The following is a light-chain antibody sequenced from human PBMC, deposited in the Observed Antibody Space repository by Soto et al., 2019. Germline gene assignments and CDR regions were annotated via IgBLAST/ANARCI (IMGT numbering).Light chain of an antibody. V-gene: IGKV1-5*01. CDR1: QTISDW. Sequence: DIQMTQSPSTLSASVGDRVTITCRASQTISDWLAWYQQKPGKAPKVLIYDAPSLESGVPSRFSGSGSGTEFTLTISSLQPDDFATYYCQQYSNYRWTFGQGTKVEIK. J-gene: IGKJ1*01. CDR2: DAP. CDR3: QQYSNYRWT.